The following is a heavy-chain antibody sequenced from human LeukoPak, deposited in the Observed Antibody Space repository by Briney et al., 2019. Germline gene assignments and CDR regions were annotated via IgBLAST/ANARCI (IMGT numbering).Heavy chain of an antibody. D-gene: IGHD2-2*01. CDR1: GFTFSDYY. Sequence: GGSLRLSCAASGFTFSDYYMSWIRQAPGKGLEWVSYISSSGSTIYYADSVKGRFTISRDNAKNSLYLQMNSLRAEDTAVYYCARGHIVVVSAAKGEGVDYWGQGTLVTVSS. CDR2: ISSSGSTI. V-gene: IGHV3-11*04. CDR3: ARGHIVVVSAAKGEGVDY. J-gene: IGHJ4*02.